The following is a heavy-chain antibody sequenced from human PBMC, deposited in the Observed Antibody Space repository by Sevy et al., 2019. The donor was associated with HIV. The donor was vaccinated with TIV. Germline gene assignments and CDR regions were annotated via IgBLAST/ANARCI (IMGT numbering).Heavy chain of an antibody. J-gene: IGHJ6*03. Sequence: SETLSLTCAVSGYSISSGYYWGWIRQPPGKGLEWIGSIYHSGSTYYNPSLKSRVTISVDTSKNQFSLKLSSVTAADTAVYYCARNRMHSSSWYGLYYMDVWGKGTTVTVSS. CDR1: GYSISSGYY. V-gene: IGHV4-38-2*01. CDR2: IYHSGST. D-gene: IGHD6-13*01. CDR3: ARNRMHSSSWYGLYYMDV.